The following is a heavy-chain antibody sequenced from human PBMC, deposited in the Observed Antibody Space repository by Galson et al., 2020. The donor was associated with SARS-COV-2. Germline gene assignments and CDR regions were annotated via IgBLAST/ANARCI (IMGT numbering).Heavy chain of an antibody. CDR1: GGSLSGYH. CDR3: ARGARGRITLFAVVRRYMDV. J-gene: IGHJ6*03. Sequence: SETLSLTCIVDGGSLSGYHWRWIRQTPGKGPEWIGEINDSGTTKYNPSLESRVSISLDTSKNQLSLNLISVTAADTAVYYCARGARGRITLFAVVRRYMDVWGEGTTVTVTS. V-gene: IGHV4-34*01. D-gene: IGHD3-3*01. CDR2: INDSGTT.